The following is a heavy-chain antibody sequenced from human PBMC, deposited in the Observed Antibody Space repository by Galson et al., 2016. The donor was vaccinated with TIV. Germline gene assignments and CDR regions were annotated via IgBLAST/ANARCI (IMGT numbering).Heavy chain of an antibody. D-gene: IGHD3-22*01. J-gene: IGHJ4*02. CDR1: GFTFSSFA. V-gene: IGHV3-23*01. CDR2: ISAGGGRT. CDR3: AKMDSSGFDYVRRFDF. Sequence: SLRLSCAASGFTFSSFAMTWVRQAPGKGLEWVSRISAGGGRTDYADSVTGRFTISRDNPKNTLYLQMSSLRADDTAVYFCAKMDSSGFDYVRRFDFWGQGTLATVSS.